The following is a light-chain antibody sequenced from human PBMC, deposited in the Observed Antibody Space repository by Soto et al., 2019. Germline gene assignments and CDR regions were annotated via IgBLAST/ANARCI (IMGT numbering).Light chain of an antibody. J-gene: IGLJ1*01. V-gene: IGLV2-8*01. CDR3: YSYAGSNNFV. Sequence: QSALTQPASVSGSPGQSITISCTGTSSDVGGYNYVSWYQQHPGKAPKLLIYEVTARPSGVPDRFSGSKSGSTASLTVSGLQAEDEADYYCYSYAGSNNFVFGSGTKLTVL. CDR1: SSDVGGYNY. CDR2: EVT.